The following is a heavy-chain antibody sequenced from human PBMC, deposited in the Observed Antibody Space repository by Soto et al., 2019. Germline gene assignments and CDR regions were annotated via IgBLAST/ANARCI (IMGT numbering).Heavy chain of an antibody. D-gene: IGHD1-26*01. CDR2: IKQDGSEK. V-gene: IGHV3-7*05. J-gene: IGHJ6*02. CDR1: GFTFSSYW. Sequence: GGSLRLSCAASGFTFSSYWMSWVRQAPGKGLEWMANIKQDGSEKYYVDSVKGRFTISRDNAKNSLYLQMNSLRAEDTAVYYCARVPQYGLVGAPNGYYYYGMDVWGQGTTVTVSS. CDR3: ARVPQYGLVGAPNGYYYYGMDV.